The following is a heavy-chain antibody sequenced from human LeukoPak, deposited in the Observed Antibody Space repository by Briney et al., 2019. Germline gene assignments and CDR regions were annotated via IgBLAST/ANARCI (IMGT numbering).Heavy chain of an antibody. CDR1: EFTFSSYG. V-gene: IGHV3-23*01. J-gene: IGHJ4*02. CDR3: AKGEYSYGPFEY. CDR2: ISGSGGNT. Sequence: PGGSLRLSCAASEFTFSSYGMSWVRQAPGKGLEWVSSISGSGGNTYYADSVKGRFTISRDNSQNTLYLQMNSLRAEDTAVYYCAKGEYSYGPFEYWGQGTLVSVSS. D-gene: IGHD5-18*01.